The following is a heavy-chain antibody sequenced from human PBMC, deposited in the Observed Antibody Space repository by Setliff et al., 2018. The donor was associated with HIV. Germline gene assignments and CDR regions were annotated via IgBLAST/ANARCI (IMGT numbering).Heavy chain of an antibody. CDR3: ARGPRDSSGWYSYYYGMDV. CDR1: GGTFSSYA. CDR2: IIPILGIA. V-gene: IGHV1-69*10. Sequence: ASVKVSCKASGGTFSSYAISWVRQAPGQGLEWMGGIIPILGIANYAQKFQGRVTITADESTSTAYMELSSLGSEDTAVYYCARGPRDSSGWYSYYYGMDVWGQGTTVTVSS. J-gene: IGHJ6*02. D-gene: IGHD6-19*01.